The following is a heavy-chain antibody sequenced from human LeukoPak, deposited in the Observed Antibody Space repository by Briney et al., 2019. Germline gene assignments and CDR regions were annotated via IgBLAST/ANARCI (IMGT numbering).Heavy chain of an antibody. V-gene: IGHV3-23*01. CDR3: AKDPLAYCGGDCFPGTFDY. CDR1: GFTFSSYW. CDR2: ISGSGGST. J-gene: IGHJ4*02. D-gene: IGHD2-21*02. Sequence: GGSLRLSCAASGFTFSSYWMSWVRQAPGKGLEWVSAISGSGGSTYYADSVKGRFTISRDNSKNTLYLQMNSLRAEDTAVYYCAKDPLAYCGGDCFPGTFDYWGQGTLVTVSS.